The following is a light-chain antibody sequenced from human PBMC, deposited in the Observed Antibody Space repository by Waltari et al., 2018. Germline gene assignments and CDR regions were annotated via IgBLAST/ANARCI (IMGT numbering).Light chain of an antibody. CDR1: QSLLRFSNNEFY. CDR3: QQYYSIPYT. CDR2: WAS. V-gene: IGKV4-1*01. J-gene: IGKJ2*01. Sequence: DIVMTQSPEYLAVSLGERATINCKSSQSLLRFSNNEFYLAWYQQKPGQSPKLLVHWASTRESGVPDRFSGSGSGREFTLTISSLQAEDVAVYYCQQYYSIPYTFGQGTRLEIK.